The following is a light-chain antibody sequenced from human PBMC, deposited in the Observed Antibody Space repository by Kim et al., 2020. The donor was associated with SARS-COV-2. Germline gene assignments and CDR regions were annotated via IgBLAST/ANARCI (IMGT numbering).Light chain of an antibody. CDR1: QSISND. J-gene: IGKJ1*01. Sequence: DIQMTQSPSSVSASVGDRATITCRAGQSISNDLAWYQQKPGKVPKLLIFAASTLQSGVPSRFSGSGSGTDFTLTISSLQPEDVATYYCQKYNGAPWTFGQGTKVDIK. CDR2: AAS. V-gene: IGKV1-27*01. CDR3: QKYNGAPWT.